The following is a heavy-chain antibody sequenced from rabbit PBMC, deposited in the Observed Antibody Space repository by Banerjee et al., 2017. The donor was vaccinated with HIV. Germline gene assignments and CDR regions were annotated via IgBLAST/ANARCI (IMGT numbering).Heavy chain of an antibody. D-gene: IGHD6-1*01. CDR2: IDPIFGST. CDR3: ARDKGGYAGYGYGEFNL. Sequence: QLKESGGGLVQPGGSLKLSCKASGIDFSLYYMSWVRQAPGKGLEWIGYIDPIFGSTYYATWVDGRFTISSHNAQNTLYLQLNSLTAADTATYFCARDKGGYAGYGYGEFNLWGPGTLVT. V-gene: IGHV1S7*01. CDR1: GIDFSLYY. J-gene: IGHJ4*01.